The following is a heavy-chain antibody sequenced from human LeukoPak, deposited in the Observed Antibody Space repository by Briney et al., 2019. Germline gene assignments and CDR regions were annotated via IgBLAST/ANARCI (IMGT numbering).Heavy chain of an antibody. J-gene: IGHJ4*02. CDR3: AKDKLVYQQLVLGFDY. D-gene: IGHD6-13*01. V-gene: IGHV3-23*01. CDR2: ISGSGGST. CDR1: GFTFSSYA. Sequence: GGSLRLSCAASGFTFSSYAMSWVRQAPGKGLEWVSAISGSGGSTYYAGSVKGRFTISRDNSKNTLYLQMNSLRAEDTAVYYCAKDKLVYQQLVLGFDYWGQGTLVTVSS.